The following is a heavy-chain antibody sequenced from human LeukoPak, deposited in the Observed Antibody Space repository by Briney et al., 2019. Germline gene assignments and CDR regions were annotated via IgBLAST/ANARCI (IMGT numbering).Heavy chain of an antibody. V-gene: IGHV3-11*06. J-gene: IGHJ4*02. CDR1: GFTFSDYY. Sequence: PGGSLRLSCAASGFTFSDYYMSWIRQAPGKGLEWVSSISSSSSYIYYADSVKGRFTISRDNAKNSLYLQMNSLRAEDTAVYYCATKPRKNGSGSYSDYWGQGTLVTVSS. CDR3: ATKPRKNGSGSYSDY. D-gene: IGHD3-10*01. CDR2: ISSSSSYI.